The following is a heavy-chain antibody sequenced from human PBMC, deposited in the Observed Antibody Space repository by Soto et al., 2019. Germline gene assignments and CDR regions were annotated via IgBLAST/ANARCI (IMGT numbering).Heavy chain of an antibody. CDR2: INAGNAHT. V-gene: IGHV1-3*01. Sequence: GASVKVSCKASGYTFTNFAIHWVRQAPGQRLEWMGWINAGNAHTKYSQKFQGRVTITRDTSASTAYMELSSLRSEDTAVYYCARGVAPYYFDYWGHGTLVTVSS. J-gene: IGHJ4*01. CDR3: ARGVAPYYFDY. D-gene: IGHD2-15*01. CDR1: GYTFTNFA.